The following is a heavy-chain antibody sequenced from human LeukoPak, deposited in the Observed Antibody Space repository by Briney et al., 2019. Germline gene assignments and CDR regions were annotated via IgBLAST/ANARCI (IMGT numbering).Heavy chain of an antibody. D-gene: IGHD5-12*01. CDR1: GYTFTSYA. J-gene: IGHJ4*02. CDR3: ARTGLRYSGYELFDY. CDR2: INAGNGNT. Sequence: ASVKVSCKASGYTFTSYAMHWVRQAPGQRLEWMGWINAGNGNTKYSQKFQGRVTITRDTSASTAYMELSSLRSEDTAVYYCARTGLRYSGYELFDYWGQGTLVTVSS. V-gene: IGHV1-3*01.